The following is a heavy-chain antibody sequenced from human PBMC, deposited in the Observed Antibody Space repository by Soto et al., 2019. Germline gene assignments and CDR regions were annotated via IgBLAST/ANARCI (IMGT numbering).Heavy chain of an antibody. V-gene: IGHV3-7*01. CDR2: VRQDGNQK. J-gene: IGHJ4*02. CDR1: GFTFSSYG. Sequence: GGSLRLSCAASGFTFSSYGMHWVRQAPGKGLEWVADVRQDGNQKYYVDSVKGRFTISRDNVKNSVSLQMNSLRAEDTAMYYCASQRAPGVHDYWGQGSLVIVSS. CDR3: ASQRAPGVHDY. D-gene: IGHD2-8*01.